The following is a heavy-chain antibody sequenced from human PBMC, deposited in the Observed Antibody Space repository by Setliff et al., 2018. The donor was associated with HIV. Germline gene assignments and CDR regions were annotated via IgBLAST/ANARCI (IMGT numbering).Heavy chain of an antibody. CDR1: GASIRGHY. CDR3: ARSLVPSGYYYGRHAFDI. V-gene: IGHV4-59*08. J-gene: IGHJ3*02. CDR2: IYYSGNT. Sequence: ASETLSLTCSVSGASIRGHYWSWIRQSPGKGLGWIGNIYYSGNTNYNPSFKSRVTISVDTSKNQFSLRVNSVTAADTAVYYCARSLVPSGYYYGRHAFDIWGQGTKVTVS. D-gene: IGHD3-22*01.